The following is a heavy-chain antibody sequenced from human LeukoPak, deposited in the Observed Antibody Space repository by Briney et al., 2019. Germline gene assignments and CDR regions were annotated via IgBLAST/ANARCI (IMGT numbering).Heavy chain of an antibody. J-gene: IGHJ4*02. CDR2: INPNSGGT. Sequence: ASVKVSCKASGYTFTVYYMHWVRQAPGQGLEWMGWINPNSGGTNYAQKFQGRVTMTRDTSISTVYMELSRLRSDDTAVYYCARDPVDTAMVTGGYWGQGTLVTVSS. CDR3: ARDPVDTAMVTGGY. V-gene: IGHV1-2*02. CDR1: GYTFTVYY. D-gene: IGHD5-18*01.